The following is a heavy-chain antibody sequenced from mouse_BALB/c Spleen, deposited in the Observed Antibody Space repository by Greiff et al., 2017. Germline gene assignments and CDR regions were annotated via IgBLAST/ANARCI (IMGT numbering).Heavy chain of an antibody. Sequence: EVMLVESGGDLVKPGGSLKLSCAASGFTFSSYGMSWVRQTPDKRLEWVATISSGGSYTYYPDSVKGRFTISRDNAKNTLYLQMSSLKSEDTAMYYCASYYGWFAYWGQGTLVTVSA. J-gene: IGHJ3*01. CDR3: ASYYGWFAY. CDR2: ISSGGSYT. D-gene: IGHD1-1*01. CDR1: GFTFSSYG. V-gene: IGHV5-6*01.